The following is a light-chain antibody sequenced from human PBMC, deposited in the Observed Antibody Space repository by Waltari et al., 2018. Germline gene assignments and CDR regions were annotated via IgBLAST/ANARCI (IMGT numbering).Light chain of an antibody. CDR3: QQSYTTPYT. CDR2: TAS. J-gene: IGKJ2*01. V-gene: IGKV1-39*01. Sequence: DIQMTQSPSYLSASLGASVTITCRASQSVSDYLNWYQQKPGKAPRLLIYTASSLQSGVPSTFSGSGSGTEFTLTISSLQIEDFATYYCQQSYTTPYTFGQGTKLEIK. CDR1: QSVSDY.